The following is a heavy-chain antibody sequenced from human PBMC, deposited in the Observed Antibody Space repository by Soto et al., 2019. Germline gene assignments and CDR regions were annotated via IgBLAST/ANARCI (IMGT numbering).Heavy chain of an antibody. V-gene: IGHV3-21*01. CDR2: ITRSSRYI. CDR3: VRENDIYGVDTFDI. Sequence: EVQLVESGGGLVKPGGSLRLSCAASGFTFSSYRMNWVRQAPGKGLEWVSSITRSSRYIYYADSVRGRFTISRDNAKNSLDLQMNSLRAEDTAVYFCVRENDIYGVDTFDIWGRGTMVTVSS. CDR1: GFTFSSYR. D-gene: IGHD3-9*01. J-gene: IGHJ3*02.